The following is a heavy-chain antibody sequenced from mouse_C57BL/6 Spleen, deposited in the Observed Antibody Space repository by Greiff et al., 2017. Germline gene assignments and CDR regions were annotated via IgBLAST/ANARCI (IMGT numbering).Heavy chain of an antibody. J-gene: IGHJ2*01. CDR3: AGGLRLFDY. Sequence: VQLQQPGAELVRPGSSVKLSGEASGYTFTSYWMHWVKQRPIQGLEWIGNIDPSDSETPYNQKFKDKATLTVDKSSSTAYMQLSSLTSEDSAVYYCAGGLRLFDYWGQGTTLTVSS. CDR1: GYTFTSYW. V-gene: IGHV1-52*01. CDR2: IDPSDSET. D-gene: IGHD2-4*01.